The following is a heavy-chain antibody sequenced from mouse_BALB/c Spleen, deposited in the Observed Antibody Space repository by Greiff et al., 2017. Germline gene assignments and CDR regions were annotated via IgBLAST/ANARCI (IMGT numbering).Heavy chain of an antibody. CDR3: AKMRYYGSSYDYYAMDY. V-gene: IGHV2-5-1*01. Sequence: VQLQQSGPSLVQPSQSLSITCTVSGFSLTSYGVHWVRQSPGKGLEWLGVIWRGGSTDYNAAFMSRLSITKDNSKSQVFFKMNSLQADDTAIYYCAKMRYYGSSYDYYAMDYWGQGTSVTVSS. CDR2: IWRGGST. CDR1: GFSLTSYG. J-gene: IGHJ4*01. D-gene: IGHD1-1*01.